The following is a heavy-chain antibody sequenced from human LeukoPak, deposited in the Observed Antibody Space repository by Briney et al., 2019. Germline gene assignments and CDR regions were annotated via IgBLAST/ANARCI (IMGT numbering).Heavy chain of an antibody. Sequence: EAPVKVSCKASGYTFTSYDINWVRQATGQGLEWMGWMNPNSGNTGYAQKFQGRVTMTRNTSISTAYMELSSLRSEDTAVYYCARDSSGQERYFDWFYYYYGMDVWGQGTTVTVSS. CDR3: ARDSSGQERYFDWFYYYYGMDV. CDR2: MNPNSGNT. CDR1: GYTFTSYD. D-gene: IGHD3-9*01. V-gene: IGHV1-8*01. J-gene: IGHJ6*02.